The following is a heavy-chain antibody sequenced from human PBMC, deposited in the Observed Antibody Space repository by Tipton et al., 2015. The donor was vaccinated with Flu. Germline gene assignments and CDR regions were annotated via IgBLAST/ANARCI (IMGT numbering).Heavy chain of an antibody. CDR1: GFSVRTTY. J-gene: IGHJ4*02. CDR3: ARISR. CDR2: LDSGETT. D-gene: IGHD2-21*02. Sequence: SLRLSCEVSGFSVRTTYISWIRQAPGRGLEWVSALDSGETTYYADSVKGRFTVSRDDSKNTVYLQMNRLKVEDSAVYFCARISRWGQGTLVTVSS. V-gene: IGHV3-66*02.